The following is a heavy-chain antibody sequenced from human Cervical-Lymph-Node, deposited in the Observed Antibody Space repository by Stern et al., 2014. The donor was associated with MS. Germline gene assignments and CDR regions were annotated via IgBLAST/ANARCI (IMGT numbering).Heavy chain of an antibody. Sequence: QVQLVQSGAEVKKPGSSVKVSCTASGGTFSSYAINWVRQAPGQGPEWMGGIIPIVGTANYAQKFQGRVTITADESTSTAYMELSSLRSEDTAVYYCASDRRHYDTSGGYYFDSWGQGTLVTVSS. CDR1: GGTFSSYA. V-gene: IGHV1-69*01. CDR3: ASDRRHYDTSGGYYFDS. CDR2: IIPIVGTA. J-gene: IGHJ4*02. D-gene: IGHD3-22*01.